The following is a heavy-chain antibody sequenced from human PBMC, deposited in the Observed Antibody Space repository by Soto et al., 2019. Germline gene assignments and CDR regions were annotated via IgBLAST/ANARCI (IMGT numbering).Heavy chain of an antibody. Sequence: QVQLQESGPGLERPSETLSLTCTVSGASIRSYYWSWIRQPPGKGLEWIGFIHHSGSTNYNPSLKSRLTMSVDTSKNQFSLKLSSVTAADTAVYYCTRGDSSSWRPHFDYWGQGTLVTVSS. V-gene: IGHV4-59*01. CDR1: GASIRSYY. CDR3: TRGDSSSWRPHFDY. J-gene: IGHJ4*02. D-gene: IGHD6-13*01. CDR2: IHHSGST.